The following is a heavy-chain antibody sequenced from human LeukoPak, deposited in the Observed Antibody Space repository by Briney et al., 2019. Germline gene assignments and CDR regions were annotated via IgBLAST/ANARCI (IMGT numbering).Heavy chain of an antibody. J-gene: IGHJ3*02. Sequence: PGGSLRLSCEASGFSLSSYEMNWVRQAPEKGLEWVSHISSRGSTIYYADSVKGRFTISRDNAKNSLYLQMNSLRAEDTAVYYCARVGWVLRYAFDIWGQGTMVTVSS. CDR3: ARVGWVLRYAFDI. D-gene: IGHD3-16*01. CDR1: GFSLSSYE. V-gene: IGHV3-48*03. CDR2: ISSRGSTI.